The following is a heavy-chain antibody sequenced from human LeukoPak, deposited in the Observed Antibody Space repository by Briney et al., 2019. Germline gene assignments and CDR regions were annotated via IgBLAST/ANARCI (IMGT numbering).Heavy chain of an antibody. D-gene: IGHD3-10*01. Sequence: PSETLSLTCAVYGGSFSGYYWSWIRQPPGKGLEWIAEINHSGSTNYNPSLKSRVTISVDTSKNQFSLKLSFVTAADTAVYYCARGGWFGFWEYYFDYWGQGTLVTVSS. J-gene: IGHJ4*02. CDR3: ARGGWFGFWEYYFDY. V-gene: IGHV4-34*01. CDR2: INHSGST. CDR1: GGSFSGYY.